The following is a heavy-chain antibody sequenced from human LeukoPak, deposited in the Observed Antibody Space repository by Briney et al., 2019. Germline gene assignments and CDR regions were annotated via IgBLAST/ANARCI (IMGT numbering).Heavy chain of an antibody. CDR2: ISDSGGRT. D-gene: IGHD2-2*01. CDR1: GITLSNYG. CDR3: AKDGSPRGVVVPAALDY. V-gene: IGHV3-23*01. J-gene: IGHJ4*02. Sequence: GGSLRLSCAVSGITLSNYGMSWVRQAPGKGLEWVAGISDSGGRTNYADSVKGRFTISRDNPKNTLYLQMNSLRAEDTAVYYCAKDGSPRGVVVPAALDYWGQGTLVTVSS.